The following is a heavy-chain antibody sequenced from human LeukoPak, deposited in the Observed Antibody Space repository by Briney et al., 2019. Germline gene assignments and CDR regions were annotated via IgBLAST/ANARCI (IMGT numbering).Heavy chain of an antibody. J-gene: IGHJ4*02. V-gene: IGHV4-4*07. CDR2: IYTRGNT. CDR3: AKESRLGGASGSHHFDY. CDR1: GAPVNFYY. D-gene: IGHD3-10*01. Sequence: SETLSLTCTVSGAPVNFYYLSWIRHSAERGLEWIGRIYTRGNTNYNPSLKSRVTLSVDTSRNQFSLMLSSVTAADTAVYYCAKESRLGGASGSHHFDYWGQGVLVTVSS.